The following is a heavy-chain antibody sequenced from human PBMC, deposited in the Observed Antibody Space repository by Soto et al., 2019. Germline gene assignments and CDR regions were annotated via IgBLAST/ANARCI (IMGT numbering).Heavy chain of an antibody. Sequence: GGSLRLSCAASGFTFSGYWMHWVRQAPGKGLVWVSRIKSKTDGGTTDYAAPVKGRFTISRDDSKNTLYLQMNSLKTEDTAVYYCPTLPSYSYGMDVWGQGTTVTVSS. J-gene: IGHJ6*02. CDR1: GFTFSGYW. D-gene: IGHD5-18*01. CDR2: IKSKTDGGTT. CDR3: PTLPSYSYGMDV. V-gene: IGHV3-15*07.